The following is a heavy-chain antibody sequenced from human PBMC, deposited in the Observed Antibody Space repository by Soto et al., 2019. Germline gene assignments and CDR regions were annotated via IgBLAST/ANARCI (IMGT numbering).Heavy chain of an antibody. CDR2: IIPAFGSP. D-gene: IGHD5-12*01. CDR3: ARAEVATTDFDF. Sequence: QVQLVQSGAEVKKPGSSVKVSCKASGGTFSTYSIDWVRQAPGQGLEWMGGIIPAFGSPNYAQRFQGRVTITADESTSTAYMELSSLRSDDTAVYYCARAEVATTDFDFWGHGTLVTGSS. V-gene: IGHV1-69*01. CDR1: GGTFSTYS. J-gene: IGHJ4*01.